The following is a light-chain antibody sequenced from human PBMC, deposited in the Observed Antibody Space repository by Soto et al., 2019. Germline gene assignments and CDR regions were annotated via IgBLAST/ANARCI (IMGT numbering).Light chain of an antibody. J-gene: IGKJ1*01. V-gene: IGKV3-20*01. CDR1: QSVSSSD. CDR3: QKYAGDPQT. CDR2: GAS. Sequence: EVVLTQSPGTLSLSPGERATLSCRASQSVSSSDLAWYQQKPGQAPRLLIYGASSRATGIPDRFTGSGSGTDFTLTISSLQPEDVATYYCQKYAGDPQTFGQGTKVDIK.